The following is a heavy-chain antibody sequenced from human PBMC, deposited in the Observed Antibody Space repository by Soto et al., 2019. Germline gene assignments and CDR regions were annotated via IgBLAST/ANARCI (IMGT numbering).Heavy chain of an antibody. CDR2: INHYGST. Sequence: SETLSLTCAVSGGSFSGYYWSWIRQPPGKGLEWIGEINHYGSTNQNPSRKSRVTLSIDTSKNQFSLKLSSVTAADTAVYYCAREACSTTSCYHDWGQGTTVTVSS. CDR1: GGSFSGYY. D-gene: IGHD2-2*01. CDR3: AREACSTTSCYHD. J-gene: IGHJ6*02. V-gene: IGHV4-34*01.